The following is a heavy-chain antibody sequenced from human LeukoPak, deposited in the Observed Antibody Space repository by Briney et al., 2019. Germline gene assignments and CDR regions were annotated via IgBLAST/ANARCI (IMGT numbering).Heavy chain of an antibody. D-gene: IGHD3-3*01. V-gene: IGHV4-61*02. J-gene: IGHJ3*02. CDR1: GGSISSSSYY. CDR2: IYTSGST. Sequence: SETLSLTCTVSGGSISSSSYYWSWIRQPAGKGLEWIGRIYTSGSTNYNPSLKSRVTISVDTSKNQFSLKLSSVTAADTAVYYCARFTIFGVMGAFDIWGQGTMVTVSS. CDR3: ARFTIFGVMGAFDI.